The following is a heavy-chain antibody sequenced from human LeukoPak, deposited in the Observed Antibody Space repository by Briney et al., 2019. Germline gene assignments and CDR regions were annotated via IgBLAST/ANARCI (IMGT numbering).Heavy chain of an antibody. Sequence: GGSLRLSCAASGFTFDDYGMSWVRQVPGKGLEWVSSINWNGGRRDYADSVKGRFTISRDNAKNSLYLQINSLKAEDTAMYYCAREDDGSERDYTVFDYWGQGTLVTVSS. CDR1: GFTFDDYG. CDR3: AREDDGSERDYTVFDY. D-gene: IGHD3-10*01. CDR2: INWNGGRR. V-gene: IGHV3-20*04. J-gene: IGHJ4*02.